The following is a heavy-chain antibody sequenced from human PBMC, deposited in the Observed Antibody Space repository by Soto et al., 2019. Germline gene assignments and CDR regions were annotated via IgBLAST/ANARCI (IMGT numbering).Heavy chain of an antibody. Sequence: QVQLQQWGAGLLKPSETLSLTCAVYGGSFSGYYWSWIRQPPGKGLEWIGEINHSGSTNNNPSLKRRVTIAVDTSKSQFSLKLSSVTAADTAVYYCARGRVTMVRGGVNYWGQGTLVTVSS. CDR1: GGSFSGYY. CDR3: ARGRVTMVRGGVNY. CDR2: INHSGST. V-gene: IGHV4-34*01. D-gene: IGHD3-10*01. J-gene: IGHJ4*02.